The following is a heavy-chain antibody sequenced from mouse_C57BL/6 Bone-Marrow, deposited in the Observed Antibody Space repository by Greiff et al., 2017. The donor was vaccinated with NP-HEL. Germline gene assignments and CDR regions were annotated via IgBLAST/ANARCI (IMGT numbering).Heavy chain of an antibody. CDR3: AKGWSYFDV. J-gene: IGHJ1*03. CDR1: GFTFSDYG. CDR2: ISSGSSTI. V-gene: IGHV5-17*01. D-gene: IGHD1-1*02. Sequence: EVQVVESGGGLVKPGGSLKLSCAASGFTFSDYGMHWVRQAPEKGLEWVAYISSGSSTIYCADTVKGRFTISRDNAKNTLFLQMTSLRSEDTAMYYCAKGWSYFDVWGTGTTVTVSS.